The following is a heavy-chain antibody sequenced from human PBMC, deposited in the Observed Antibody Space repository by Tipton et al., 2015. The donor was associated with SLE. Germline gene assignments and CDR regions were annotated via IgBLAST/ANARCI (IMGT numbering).Heavy chain of an antibody. V-gene: IGHV4-39*01. D-gene: IGHD3-22*01. CDR3: ARHRGTMIGMSGYYMDV. J-gene: IGHJ6*03. Sequence: TLSLTCTVSGGSISSSSYYWGWIRQPPGKGLEWIGSIYYSGSTYYNPSLKSRVTISVDTSKNQFSLKLSAVTAADTAVYYCARHRGTMIGMSGYYMDVWGKGTTVTVSS. CDR2: IYYSGST. CDR1: GGSISSSSYY.